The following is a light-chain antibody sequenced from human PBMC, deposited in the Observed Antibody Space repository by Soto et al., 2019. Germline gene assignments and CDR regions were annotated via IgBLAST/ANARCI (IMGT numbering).Light chain of an antibody. CDR1: QSVLYSSNNKNY. V-gene: IGKV4-1*01. J-gene: IGKJ4*01. Sequence: DIVMTQSPDSLAVSLGERATINCKSSQSVLYSSNNKNYLAWYQQKPGQPPKLLIYWASTWESGVPDRFSGSGSGTDFTLTISSLQAEDVAVYYCQQYYSTPLTFGGGTNVEIK. CDR3: QQYYSTPLT. CDR2: WAS.